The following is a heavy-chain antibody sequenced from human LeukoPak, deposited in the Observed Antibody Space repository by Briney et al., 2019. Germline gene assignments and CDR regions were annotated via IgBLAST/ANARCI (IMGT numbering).Heavy chain of an antibody. V-gene: IGHV3-7*03. Sequence: GGSLRLSCAASGFSFSNYWMNWVRQAPGKGLEWVANIKQDGGEKYYVDSVKGRFTISRDNAKNSLYLQMNSLRAEDTAVYYCAREFTILKKNWFDPWGQGTLVTVSS. J-gene: IGHJ5*02. CDR3: AREFTILKKNWFDP. D-gene: IGHD3-3*01. CDR1: GFSFSNYW. CDR2: IKQDGGEK.